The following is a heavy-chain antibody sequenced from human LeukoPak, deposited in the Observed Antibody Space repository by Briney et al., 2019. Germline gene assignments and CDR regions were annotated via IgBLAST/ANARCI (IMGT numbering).Heavy chain of an antibody. J-gene: IGHJ3*02. D-gene: IGHD3-22*01. Sequence: SETLSLTCTVSGGSISSGSYYWSWLRQPAGKGLEWFVRIYTSGSTNYNPSLKSRVTISVDTSKNQFSLKLSSVTAADTAVYYCASLYDSSGYDAFDIWGQGTMVTVSS. V-gene: IGHV4-61*02. CDR3: ASLYDSSGYDAFDI. CDR2: IYTSGST. CDR1: GGSISSGSYY.